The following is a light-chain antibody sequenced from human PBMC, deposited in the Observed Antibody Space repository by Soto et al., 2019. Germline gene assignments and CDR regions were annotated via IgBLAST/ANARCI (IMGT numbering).Light chain of an antibody. CDR1: SSDVGIYNS. J-gene: IGLJ3*02. Sequence: QSALTQPRSVSGSPGQSVTISCTGTSSDVGIYNSVSWYQHHPGKAPKLMIYDVNKRPSGVPDRFSGSKSGNTASLTISGLQAEDETDYYCCSYAGTYTWVFGGGTKLTVL. CDR2: DVN. V-gene: IGLV2-11*01. CDR3: CSYAGTYTWV.